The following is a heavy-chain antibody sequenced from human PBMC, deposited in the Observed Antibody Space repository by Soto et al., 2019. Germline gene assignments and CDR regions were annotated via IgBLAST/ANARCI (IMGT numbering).Heavy chain of an antibody. CDR3: ADSAPKATNYYYAMEV. Sequence: PSETLSLTCTVSGGSVSSGSFYWSWMRRPPGKGLEWIGYFYDSGSTNYNPSLRSRVTMSVDTSKNQFSLKLSPVTAADTAVYYCADSAPKATNYYYAMEVWGQGTMVNVSS. CDR2: FYDSGST. D-gene: IGHD1-26*01. V-gene: IGHV4-61*01. CDR1: GGSVSSGSFY. J-gene: IGHJ6*01.